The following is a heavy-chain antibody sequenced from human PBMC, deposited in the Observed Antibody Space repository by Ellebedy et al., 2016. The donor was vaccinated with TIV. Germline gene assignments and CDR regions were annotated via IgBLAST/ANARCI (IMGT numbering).Heavy chain of an antibody. J-gene: IGHJ4*02. D-gene: IGHD4/OR15-4a*01. CDR1: GFTFSTYA. Sequence: GESLKISCAAPGFTFSTYAMHWVRPAPGQGLEWVAVISDDRNTKYYADSVKGRFTISRDNSKNTLYLQMNSLGAEDTAVSYCARSLDPGANSPMGDNWGQGTLITVSS. CDR2: ISDDRNTK. V-gene: IGHV3-30-3*01. CDR3: ARSLDPGANSPMGDN.